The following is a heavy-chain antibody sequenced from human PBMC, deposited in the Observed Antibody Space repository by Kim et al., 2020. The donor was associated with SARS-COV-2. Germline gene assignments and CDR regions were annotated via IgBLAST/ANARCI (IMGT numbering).Heavy chain of an antibody. Sequence: ASVKVSCKASGYMFTGYYIHWVRQAPGQGLEWMGWINPNNGDTNYPQKFQGRVTMTRDTSISTAYMEVSSLTSDDTAVYYCARGGTRMASAGFPIVYWGQETLVTVSS. D-gene: IGHD6-13*01. CDR3: ARGGTRMASAGFPIVY. CDR2: INPNNGDT. V-gene: IGHV1-2*02. J-gene: IGHJ4*02. CDR1: GYMFTGYY.